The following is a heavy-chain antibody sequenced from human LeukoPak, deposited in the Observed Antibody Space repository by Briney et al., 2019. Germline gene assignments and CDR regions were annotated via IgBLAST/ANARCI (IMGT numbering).Heavy chain of an antibody. CDR3: ARDSGWYGA. J-gene: IGHJ5*02. CDR1: GGSFSGYY. Sequence: SEALSLTCAVYGGSFSGYYWSWIRQPPGKGLEWIGEINHSGSTNYNPSLKSRVTISVDTSKNQFSLKLSSVTAADTAVYYCARDSGWYGAWGQGTLVTVSS. D-gene: IGHD6-19*01. CDR2: INHSGST. V-gene: IGHV4-34*01.